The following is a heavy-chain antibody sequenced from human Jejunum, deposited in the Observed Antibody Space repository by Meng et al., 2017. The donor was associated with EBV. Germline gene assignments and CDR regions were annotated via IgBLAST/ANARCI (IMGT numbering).Heavy chain of an antibody. CDR3: ARDPAYTYSILDP. Sequence: QVKPRQPGSAPLAHSQPLLRPRSLCVESVSRNRASTDWVRKSPWRRLQWPRRTYYRSMWYNDAASSVKSRISINPDTSSKLFTLQLISFTPEDTAVYYCARDPAYTYSILDPWGQGTLVTVSS. CDR1: VESVSRNRAS. J-gene: IGHJ5*02. V-gene: IGHV6-1*01. D-gene: IGHD5-18*01. CDR2: TYYRSMWYN.